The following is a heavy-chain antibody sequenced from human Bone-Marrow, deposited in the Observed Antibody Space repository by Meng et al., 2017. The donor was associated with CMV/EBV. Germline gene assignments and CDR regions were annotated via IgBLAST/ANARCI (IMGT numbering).Heavy chain of an antibody. CDR3: ARAGRIGVGKDV. D-gene: IGHD2-8*01. CDR1: GGSFSGYY. V-gene: IGHV4-34*01. CDR2: INHSGST. J-gene: IGHJ6*02. Sequence: GSLRLSCAVYGGSFSGYYWSWIRQPPGKGLEWIGEINHSGSTNYNPSLKSRVTISVDTSKNQFSLKLSSVTAADTAVYYCARAGRIGVGKDVWGQGTTVTVSS.